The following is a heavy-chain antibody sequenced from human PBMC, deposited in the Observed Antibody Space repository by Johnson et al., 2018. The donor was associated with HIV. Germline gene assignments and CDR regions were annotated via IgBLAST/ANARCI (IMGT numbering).Heavy chain of an antibody. CDR1: GFTFSSYA. CDR3: ARDRGLDAFDI. D-gene: IGHD3-10*01. Sequence: QVQLVESGGGVVQPGRSLRLSCAASGFTFSSYAMHWVRQAPGKGLEWVAVISYDGSNKYYADSLKGRFTISRDNSKNTLYLQMNSLRGEDTAVYYCARDRGLDAFDIWGQGTTVTVSS. CDR2: ISYDGSNK. V-gene: IGHV3-30*04. J-gene: IGHJ3*02.